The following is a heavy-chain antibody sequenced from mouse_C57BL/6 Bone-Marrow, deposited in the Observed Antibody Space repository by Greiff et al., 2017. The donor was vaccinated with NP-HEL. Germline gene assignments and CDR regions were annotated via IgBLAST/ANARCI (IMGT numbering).Heavy chain of an antibody. V-gene: IGHV1-81*01. CDR2: INPRSGNT. CDR1: GYTFTSYG. CDR3: ARRRKYGLRRGAWFAY. Sequence: QVQLQQSGAELARPGASVKLSCKASGYTFTSYGISWVKQRTGQGLEWIGEINPRSGNTYYNEKFKGKATLTADKSSSTAYMELRSLTSEDSAVYFCARRRKYGLRRGAWFAYWGQGTLVTVSA. D-gene: IGHD2-4*01. J-gene: IGHJ3*01.